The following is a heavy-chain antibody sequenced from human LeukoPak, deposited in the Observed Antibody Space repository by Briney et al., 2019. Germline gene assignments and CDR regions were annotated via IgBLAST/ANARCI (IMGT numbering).Heavy chain of an antibody. J-gene: IGHJ4*02. V-gene: IGHV5-51*01. CDR2: IFPGDSDT. CDR3: ARLDRGSDPPVIDY. Sequence: GESLKTSCKGSGYTFTSYWIGWVRQLPGKGLGWLGVIFPGDSDTKYSPSFQGQVTISADKSINTAYLQWSSLKASDTAMYYCARLDRGSDPPVIDYWGQGTLVTVSS. D-gene: IGHD3-16*01. CDR1: GYTFTSYW.